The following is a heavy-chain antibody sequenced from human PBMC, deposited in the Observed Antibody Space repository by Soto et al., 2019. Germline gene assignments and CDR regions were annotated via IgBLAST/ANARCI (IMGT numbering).Heavy chain of an antibody. D-gene: IGHD1-26*01. J-gene: IGHJ6*02. CDR2: INPNSGGT. CDR1: GYTFTGYY. CDR3: ARDGATFVYYYYGMDV. Sequence: SVKVSCKASGYTFTGYYMHWVRQAPGQGLEWMGWINPNSGGTNYAQKFQGRVTMTRDTSISTAYMELSRLRSDDTAVYYCARDGATFVYYYYGMDVWGQGTTVTVSS. V-gene: IGHV1-2*02.